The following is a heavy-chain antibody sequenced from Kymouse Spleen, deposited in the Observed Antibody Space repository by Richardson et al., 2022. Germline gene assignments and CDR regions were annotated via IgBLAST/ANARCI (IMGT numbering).Heavy chain of an antibody. Sequence: QVQLVESGGGVVQPGRSLRLSCAASGFTFSSYGMHWVRQAPGKGLEWVAVIWYDGSNKYYADSVKGRFTISRDNSKNTLYLQMNSLRAEDTAVYYCARSYYGSGSFFDYWGQGTLVTVSS. CDR1: GFTFSSYG. CDR2: IWYDGSNK. D-gene: IGHD3-10*01. V-gene: IGHV3-33*01. J-gene: IGHJ4*02. CDR3: ARSYYGSGSFFDY.